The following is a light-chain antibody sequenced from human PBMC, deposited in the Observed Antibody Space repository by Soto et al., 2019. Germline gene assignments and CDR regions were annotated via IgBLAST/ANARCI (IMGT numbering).Light chain of an antibody. CDR1: QSVSSN. CDR2: GAS. V-gene: IGKV3-15*01. Sequence: EIVMTQSPATLSVSPGERATLSCRASQSVSSNLAWYQQKPGQAPRLLIYGASTSATGIPARFSGSGSGTEFTLTISSLQSEDFAVYFCQQYNNWPPVTFGQGTKLEIK. CDR3: QQYNNWPPVT. J-gene: IGKJ2*01.